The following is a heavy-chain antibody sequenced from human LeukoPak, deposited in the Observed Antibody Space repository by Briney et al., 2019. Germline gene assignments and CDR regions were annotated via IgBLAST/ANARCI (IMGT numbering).Heavy chain of an antibody. CDR3: ARVGYCSGVSCPFDY. CDR2: ICTTGDT. J-gene: IGHJ4*02. CDR1: GFTFNNYD. V-gene: IGHV3-13*04. D-gene: IGHD2-15*01. Sequence: GGSLRLSCAASGFTFNNYDMHWVRQPTGKGLEWVSGICTTGDTYYPGSVKGRFTVSRENAKNSLFLQMNSLRAGDTAVYYCARVGYCSGVSCPFDYWGQGTLVTVSS.